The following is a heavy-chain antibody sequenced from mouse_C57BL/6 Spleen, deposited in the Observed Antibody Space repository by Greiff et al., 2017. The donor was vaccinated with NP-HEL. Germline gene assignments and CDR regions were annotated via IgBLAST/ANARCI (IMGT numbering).Heavy chain of an antibody. Sequence: VQLQQSGPELVKPGASVKIPCKASGYTFTDYNMDWVKQSHGKSLEWIGDINPNNGGTIYNQKFKGKATLTVDKSSSTAYMELRSLTSEDTAVYYCARGEGYYYGSSYYFDYWGQGTTLTVSS. D-gene: IGHD1-1*01. CDR2: INPNNGGT. CDR1: GYTFTDYN. CDR3: ARGEGYYYGSSYYFDY. V-gene: IGHV1-18*01. J-gene: IGHJ2*01.